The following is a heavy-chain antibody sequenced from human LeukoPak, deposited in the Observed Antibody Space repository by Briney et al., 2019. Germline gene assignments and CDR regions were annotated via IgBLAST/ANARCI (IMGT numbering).Heavy chain of an antibody. CDR2: IIPILGIA. CDR1: GGTFSSYA. Sequence: SVKVSCKASGGTFSSYAISWVRQAPGQGLEWMGRIIPILGIANYAQKFQGRVTITADKSTSTAYMELSSLRSEDTAVYYCARSGAARLEYFDYWGQGTLVTVSS. J-gene: IGHJ4*02. V-gene: IGHV1-69*04. CDR3: ARSGAARLEYFDY. D-gene: IGHD6-6*01.